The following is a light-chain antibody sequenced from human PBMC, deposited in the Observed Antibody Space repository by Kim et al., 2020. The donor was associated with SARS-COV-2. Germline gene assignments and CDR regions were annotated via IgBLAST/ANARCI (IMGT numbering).Light chain of an antibody. V-gene: IGLV3-21*01. J-gene: IGLJ1*01. Sequence: APGQTARITGGGTNMGGHSVHWHEQKPGQAPVLVMYYDRDRPSGIPGRFSGAKSASTATLTISRVEAGDEADYYCQVWDTDTDHYVFGTGTKVTVL. CDR3: QVWDTDTDHYV. CDR1: NMGGHS. CDR2: YDR.